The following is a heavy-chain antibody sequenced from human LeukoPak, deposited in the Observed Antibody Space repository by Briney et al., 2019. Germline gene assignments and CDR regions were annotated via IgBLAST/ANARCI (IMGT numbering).Heavy chain of an antibody. CDR3: ARDKSTTIFGVVSSGYLY. CDR2: ISAYNGNT. D-gene: IGHD3-3*01. V-gene: IGHV1-18*01. CDR1: GYTFTSYG. J-gene: IGHJ4*02. Sequence: ASVNVSCKASGYTFTSYGISWVRQAPGQGLEWMGWISAYNGNTNYAQKLQGRVTMTTDTSTSTAYMELRSLRSDDTAVYYCARDKSTTIFGVVSSGYLYWGQGTLVTVSS.